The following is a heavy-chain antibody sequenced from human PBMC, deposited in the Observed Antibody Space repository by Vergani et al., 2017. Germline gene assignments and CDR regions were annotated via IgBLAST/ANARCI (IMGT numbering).Heavy chain of an antibody. J-gene: IGHJ3*01. D-gene: IGHD4-23*01. CDR3: ARDNKQLRPRAFHL. V-gene: IGHV4-61*02. Sequence: QVQLQESGPGLVKPSQTLSLTCTVSGASINNDFYYWHWIRQPAGKGLEWIGRIYVSGITDYNSSLQSRVFMSVDTSKNQFSLPLTSVTAADTAVYYCARDNKQLRPRAFHLWVQGTMVPVSS. CDR2: IYVSGIT. CDR1: GASINNDFYY.